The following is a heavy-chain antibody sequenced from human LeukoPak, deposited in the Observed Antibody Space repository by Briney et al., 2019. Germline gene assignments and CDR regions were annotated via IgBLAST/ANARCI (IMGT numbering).Heavy chain of an antibody. CDR2: IKYDGSNK. CDR1: EFTFNSYG. D-gene: IGHD2-15*01. CDR3: ARVGAGGCSGGSCYFDY. Sequence: GGSLRLSCAASEFTFNSYGIHWVRQAPGKGLEWVAFIKYDGSNKYYADSVKGRFIISRDNSKNTLYLQMNSLRAEDTAVYYCARVGAGGCSGGSCYFDYWGQGTLVTVSS. J-gene: IGHJ4*02. V-gene: IGHV3-30*02.